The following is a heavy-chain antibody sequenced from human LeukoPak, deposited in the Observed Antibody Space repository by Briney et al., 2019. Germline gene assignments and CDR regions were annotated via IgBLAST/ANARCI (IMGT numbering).Heavy chain of an antibody. CDR1: GGSLSSYY. J-gene: IGHJ6*03. CDR3: AREVVAATPNYYYYYMDV. D-gene: IGHD2-15*01. V-gene: IGHV4-4*07. Sequence: SETLSLTCTVSGGSLSSYYWSWIRQPAGKGLEWIGRIYTSGSTNYNPSLKSRVTISVDKSKNQFSLKLSSVTAADTAVYYCAREVVAATPNYYYYYMDVWGKGTTVTVSS. CDR2: IYTSGST.